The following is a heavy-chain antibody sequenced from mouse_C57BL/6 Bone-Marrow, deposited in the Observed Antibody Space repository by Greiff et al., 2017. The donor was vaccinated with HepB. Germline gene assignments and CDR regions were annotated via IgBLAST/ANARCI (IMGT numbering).Heavy chain of an antibody. Sequence: VQLQESGPELVKPGASVQISCKASGYAFSSSWMPWVKQRPGQGLEWLGRIYPGDGDTNYNGKFKGKATLTADKSSSTAYMQLSSLTSEDSAVYFCARRRGNYDYRCYAMDYWGQGTSVTVSS. CDR2: IYPGDGDT. V-gene: IGHV1-82*01. CDR3: ARRRGNYDYRCYAMDY. J-gene: IGHJ4*01. CDR1: GYAFSSSW. D-gene: IGHD2-4*01.